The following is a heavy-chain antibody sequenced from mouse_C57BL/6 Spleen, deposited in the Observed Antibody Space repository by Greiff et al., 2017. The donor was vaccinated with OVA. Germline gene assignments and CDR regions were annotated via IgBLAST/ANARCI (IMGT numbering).Heavy chain of an antibody. CDR1: GFTFSDYG. V-gene: IGHV5-15*01. CDR2: ISNLAYSI. D-gene: IGHD2-3*01. CDR3: ARLYDGYSLGY. J-gene: IGHJ3*01. Sequence: EVQLQESGGGLVQPGGSLKLSCAASGFTFSDYGMAWVRQAPRKGPEWVAFISNLAYSIYYADTVTGRFTISRENAKNTLYLEMSSLRSEDTAMYYCARLYDGYSLGYWGQGTLVTVSA.